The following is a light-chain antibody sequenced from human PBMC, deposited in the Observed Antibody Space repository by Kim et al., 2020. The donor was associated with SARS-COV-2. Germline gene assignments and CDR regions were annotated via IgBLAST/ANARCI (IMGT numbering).Light chain of an antibody. Sequence: ACIGDRVTITCRASQAISSYVAWYQHKPGQVPKLLISASSTLQSGVPSRFSGSGSGTDFTLTISSLQPEDVASYYCQKYNDAPMTFGQGTRLGIK. J-gene: IGKJ5*01. CDR2: ASS. CDR3: QKYNDAPMT. CDR1: QAISSY. V-gene: IGKV1-27*01.